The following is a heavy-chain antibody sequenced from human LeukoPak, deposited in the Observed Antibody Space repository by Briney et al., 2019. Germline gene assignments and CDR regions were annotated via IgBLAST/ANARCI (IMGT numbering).Heavy chain of an antibody. J-gene: IGHJ4*02. V-gene: IGHV1-8*01. CDR1: GYTITSYG. CDR2: MNPQSGNT. D-gene: IGHD6-19*01. CDR3: ARGPQYNSGWHDY. Sequence: GASVKVSCKASGYTITSYGINWVRQATGQGLEWMGWMNPQSGNTGYAQRFQGRVTMTRDTSITTAYMELSSLTSEDTAVYYCARGPQYNSGWHDYWGQGTRVTVSS.